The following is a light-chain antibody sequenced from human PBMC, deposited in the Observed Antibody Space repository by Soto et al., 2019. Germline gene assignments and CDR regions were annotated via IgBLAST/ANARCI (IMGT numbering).Light chain of an antibody. CDR1: QGISNR. CDR2: QAS. CDR3: QQYNSHWT. Sequence: DVQMTQSPSTLSASVGDRVTITCRASQGISNRLAWYQQKPGKAPKLLIYQASSLKSGVPSRFGGSGSGTEFTLTITSLQPDVFATYYCQQYNSHWTFGQGTKVEIK. V-gene: IGKV1-5*03. J-gene: IGKJ1*01.